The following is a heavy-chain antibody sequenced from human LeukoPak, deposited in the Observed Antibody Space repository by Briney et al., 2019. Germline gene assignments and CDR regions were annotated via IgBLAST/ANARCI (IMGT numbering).Heavy chain of an antibody. CDR3: AKDQIATVEPYYFDY. CDR1: GFTFSSYA. J-gene: IGHJ4*02. V-gene: IGHV3-23*01. CDR2: ISGSGGST. Sequence: GGSLRLSCAASGFTFSSYAMSWVRQAPGKGLEWVSAISGSGGSTYYADSVKGRFTISRDNSKNTLYLQMNSLRAGDTAVYYCAKDQIATVEPYYFDYWGQGTLVTVSS. D-gene: IGHD4-23*01.